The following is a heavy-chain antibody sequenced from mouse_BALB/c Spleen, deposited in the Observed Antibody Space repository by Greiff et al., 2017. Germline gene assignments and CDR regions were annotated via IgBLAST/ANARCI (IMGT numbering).Heavy chain of an antibody. Sequence: DVMLVESGGGLVKPGGSLKLSCAASGFTFSSYAMSWVRQTPEKRLEWVASISSGGSTYYPDSVKGRFTISRDNARNILYLQMSSLRSEDTAMYYCARGYGNYGYFDYWGQGTTLTVSS. J-gene: IGHJ2*01. CDR3: ARGYGNYGYFDY. CDR1: GFTFSSYA. V-gene: IGHV5-6-5*01. CDR2: ISSGGST. D-gene: IGHD2-1*01.